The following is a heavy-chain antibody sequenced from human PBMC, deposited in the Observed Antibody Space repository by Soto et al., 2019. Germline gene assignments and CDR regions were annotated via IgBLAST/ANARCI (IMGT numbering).Heavy chain of an antibody. CDR1: GGSISSGGYY. Sequence: SETLSLTCTVSGGSISSGGYYCSWIRQHPGKGLEWIGYIYYSGSTYYNPSLKSRVTISVDTSKNQFSLKLSSVTAADTAVYYCARGYDSSGSPYYFDYWGQGTLVTVSS. V-gene: IGHV4-31*03. CDR3: ARGYDSSGSPYYFDY. D-gene: IGHD3-22*01. CDR2: IYYSGST. J-gene: IGHJ4*02.